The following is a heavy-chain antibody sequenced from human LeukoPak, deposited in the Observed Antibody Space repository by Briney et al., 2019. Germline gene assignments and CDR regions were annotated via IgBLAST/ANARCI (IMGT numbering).Heavy chain of an antibody. Sequence: GGSLRLSCAASGFTFDDYAMHWVRQAPGKGLEWVSGISWNSGHRGYADSVKGRFTISRDNSKNSLYLQMNSLRTEDTALYYCAKDIELRYFDWLPTGFDYWGQGTLVTVSS. CDR1: GFTFDDYA. V-gene: IGHV3-9*01. J-gene: IGHJ4*02. CDR3: AKDIELRYFDWLPTGFDY. D-gene: IGHD3-9*01. CDR2: ISWNSGHR.